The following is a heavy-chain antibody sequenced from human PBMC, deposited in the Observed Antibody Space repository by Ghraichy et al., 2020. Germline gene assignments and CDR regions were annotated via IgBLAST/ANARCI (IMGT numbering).Heavy chain of an antibody. J-gene: IGHJ4*02. CDR2: IGSSSSTL. CDR3: ARVQYYYDSSGYHFDY. D-gene: IGHD3-22*01. V-gene: IGHV3-48*02. Sequence: SCAASGFTFSSYSMNWVRQAPGKGLEWVSYIGSSSSTLHYADSVKGRFTISRDNAQNSLYLQMNSLRDEDTAVYYCARVQYYYDSSGYHFDYWGRGTLVTVSS. CDR1: GFTFSSYS.